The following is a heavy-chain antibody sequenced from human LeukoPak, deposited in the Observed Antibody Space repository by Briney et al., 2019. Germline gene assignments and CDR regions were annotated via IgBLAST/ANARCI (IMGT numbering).Heavy chain of an antibody. CDR2: VSSSNNTI. Sequence: GGSLRLSCAASGFTFSRYSMNWVRQAPGKGLEWVSYVSSSNNTIDCADSVEGRFSISRDNAKNSLYLQMKSLRDEDTAVYYCAREDGGKADIWGQGTMVTVSS. CDR1: GFTFSRYS. J-gene: IGHJ3*02. V-gene: IGHV3-48*02. D-gene: IGHD4-23*01. CDR3: AREDGGKADI.